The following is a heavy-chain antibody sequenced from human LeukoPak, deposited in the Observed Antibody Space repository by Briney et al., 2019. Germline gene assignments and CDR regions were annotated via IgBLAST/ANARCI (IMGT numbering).Heavy chain of an antibody. Sequence: SETLSLTCTVSGGSIRSGSHYWAWIRQPPGKGLEWIGSIYYSGSTYYNPTLENRVTISIDTSKNHFSLKLSSLSAADTSVYYCAKRDDSGGNLVDLWGQGTLVTVS. V-gene: IGHV4-39*02. CDR1: GGSIRSGSHY. J-gene: IGHJ4*02. CDR3: AKRDDSGGNLVDL. CDR2: IYYSGST. D-gene: IGHD3-22*01.